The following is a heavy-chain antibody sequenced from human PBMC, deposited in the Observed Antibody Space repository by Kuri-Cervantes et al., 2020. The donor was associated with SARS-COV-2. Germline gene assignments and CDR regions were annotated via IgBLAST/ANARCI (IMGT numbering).Heavy chain of an antibody. Sequence: ESLKISCTVSGYSISSGYYWTWIRQPPGKGLEWIGYIYYNGDTNYNPSLKSRVTISIDTSKNQLSLKLTSVTAADTAVYYCARDQRRYRANDAPYDFWGQGTLVTVSS. J-gene: IGHJ4*02. V-gene: IGHV4-61*01. CDR3: ARDQRRYRANDAPYDF. CDR2: IYYNGDT. CDR1: GYSISSGYY. D-gene: IGHD1-26*01.